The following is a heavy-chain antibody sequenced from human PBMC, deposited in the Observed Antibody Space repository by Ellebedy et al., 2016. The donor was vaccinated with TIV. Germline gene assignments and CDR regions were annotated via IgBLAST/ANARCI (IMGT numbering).Heavy chain of an antibody. V-gene: IGHV4-61*01. D-gene: IGHD2-15*01. CDR3: ARAAQPNCSGGSCYRIDY. J-gene: IGHJ4*02. CDR2: IYDSGST. Sequence: MPSETLSLTCTVSGGSVRSGSYYWSWIRQPPGKELEWIGYIYDSGSTTYNPSLKSRVTISVDTSKNQFSLKLSSVTAADTAVYYCARAAQPNCSGGSCYRIDYWGQGTLVTVSS. CDR1: GGSVRSGSYY.